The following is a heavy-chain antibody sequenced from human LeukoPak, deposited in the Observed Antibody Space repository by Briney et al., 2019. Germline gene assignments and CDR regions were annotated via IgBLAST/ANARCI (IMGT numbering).Heavy chain of an antibody. CDR1: GFTFSTHA. J-gene: IGHJ4*02. D-gene: IGHD6-19*01. Sequence: PGGSLRLSCAASGFTFSTHAMSWVRQAPGKGLEWVSDISASGGSTYYADSVKGRFTVSRDNSKNTLYLQMNSLRAEDTAVYYCAKDHEQWLTYFDYWGRGTLVTVSS. CDR3: AKDHEQWLTYFDY. V-gene: IGHV3-23*01. CDR2: ISASGGST.